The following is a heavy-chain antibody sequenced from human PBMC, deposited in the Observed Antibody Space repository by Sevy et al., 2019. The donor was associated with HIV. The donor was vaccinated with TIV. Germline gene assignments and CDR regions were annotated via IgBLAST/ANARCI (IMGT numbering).Heavy chain of an antibody. CDR2: ISGSGRYT. CDR3: AKGFCSGGTCPRDYYYYGMDV. D-gene: IGHD2-15*01. Sequence: GGSLRLSCAASEFTFSSYAMSWVRQAPGKGLEWVSSISGSGRYTYNADSVEGRFTISRDNSKNTRYVQMNSLRAEDTAVYYCAKGFCSGGTCPRDYYYYGMDVWGQGTTVTVSS. J-gene: IGHJ6*02. V-gene: IGHV3-23*01. CDR1: EFTFSSYA.